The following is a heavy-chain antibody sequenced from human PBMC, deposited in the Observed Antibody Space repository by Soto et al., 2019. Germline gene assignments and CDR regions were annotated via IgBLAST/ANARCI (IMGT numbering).Heavy chain of an antibody. CDR2: ISYDGSNK. CDR1: GFTFSSYA. CDR3: ARDRIEGGYGPGAFDY. D-gene: IGHD5-12*01. J-gene: IGHJ4*02. Sequence: QVQLVESGGGVVQPGRSLRLSCAASGFTFSSYAMHWVRQAPGKGLEWVAVISYDGSNKYYADSVKGRFTISRDNSKNTLYLQMNSLRAEDTAVYYCARDRIEGGYGPGAFDYWGQGTLVTVSS. V-gene: IGHV3-30-3*01.